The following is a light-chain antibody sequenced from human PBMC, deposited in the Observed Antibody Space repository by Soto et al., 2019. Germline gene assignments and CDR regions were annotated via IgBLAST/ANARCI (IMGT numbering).Light chain of an antibody. Sequence: EIVLTQSPGTLSLSPGETATLSCRASRSVSSNYLAWYQQRPGQAPRLLINRASNRATGIPDRFSGSGSGTDFTLTTSSLEPEDFAVYYCQQRSNWPRFGQGTKVDIK. CDR1: RSVSSNY. CDR3: QQRSNWPR. CDR2: RAS. V-gene: IGKV3D-20*02. J-gene: IGKJ1*01.